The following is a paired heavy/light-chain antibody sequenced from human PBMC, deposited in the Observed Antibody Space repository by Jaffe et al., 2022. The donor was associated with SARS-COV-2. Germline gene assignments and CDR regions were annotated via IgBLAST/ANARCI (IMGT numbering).Light chain of an antibody. V-gene: IGLV4-69*02. CDR3: QTWATGIRV. CDR2: INSDGSH. CDR1: SGHSSYA. J-gene: IGLJ3*02. Sequence: QPVLTQSPSASASLGASVKLTCTLSSGHSSYAIAWHQQQPEKGPRYVMRINSDGSHSKGDGIPDRFSGSSSGAERYLSISSLQSEDEADYYCQTWATGIRVFGGGTKLTVL.
Heavy chain of an antibody. J-gene: IGHJ4*02. CDR2: INSDGSGT. Sequence: EVQLVESGGGLVQPGGSLRLSCAASGFTFSSYWMHWVRQDPGKGLVWVSRINSDGSGTTYAESVKGRFSISRDNAKNTLYLQMNSLRAEDTAVYYCARDPAASVGELDHWGQGTLVIVSS. D-gene: IGHD2-2*01. V-gene: IGHV3-74*01. CDR3: ARDPAASVGELDH. CDR1: GFTFSSYW.